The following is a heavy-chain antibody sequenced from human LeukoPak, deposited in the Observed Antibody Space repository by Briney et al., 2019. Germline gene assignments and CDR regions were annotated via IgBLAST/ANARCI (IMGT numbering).Heavy chain of an antibody. CDR3: AGYYYDSSGYYYLDY. CDR2: IVVVSGNT. J-gene: IGHJ4*02. V-gene: IGHV1-58*01. Sequence: SVKVSCKASGFTFTSSAVQWVRQARGQRLEWIGWIVVVSGNTNYAQKFQERVTITRDMSTSTAYMELSSLRSEDTAVYYCAGYYYDSSGYYYLDYWGQGTLVTVSS. CDR1: GFTFTSSA. D-gene: IGHD3-22*01.